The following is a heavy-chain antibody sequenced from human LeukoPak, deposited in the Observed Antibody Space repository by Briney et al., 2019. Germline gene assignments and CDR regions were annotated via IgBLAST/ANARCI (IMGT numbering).Heavy chain of an antibody. D-gene: IGHD5-24*01. CDR1: GGSISSGSHF. Sequence: SDTLSLTCTVSGGSISSGSHFWGWIRQPPGKGLEWIGTVYYSGNSYYTPPLKNRVTISVDTSKNQFSLNLSSPTASDTALYYCALRPWMATIYYFDSWGQGTLVTVSS. V-gene: IGHV4-39*01. CDR3: ALRPWMATIYYFDS. CDR2: VYYSGNS. J-gene: IGHJ4*02.